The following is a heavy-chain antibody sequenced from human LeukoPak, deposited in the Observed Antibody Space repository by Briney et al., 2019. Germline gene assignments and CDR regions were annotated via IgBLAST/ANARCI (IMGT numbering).Heavy chain of an antibody. CDR1: GFTFKYHA. CDR2: INENSGSV. CDR3: ARDRGGKVDTGAIEY. V-gene: IGHV3-9*01. D-gene: IGHD5-18*01. J-gene: IGHJ4*02. Sequence: GGPLRLSCVASGFTFKYHAMHWVREAPGKGLEWVAGINENSGSVGYADSVQGRFTISRDNAKNSLYLQMNSLRPEDTALYYCARDRGGKVDTGAIEYWGQGALVTVSS.